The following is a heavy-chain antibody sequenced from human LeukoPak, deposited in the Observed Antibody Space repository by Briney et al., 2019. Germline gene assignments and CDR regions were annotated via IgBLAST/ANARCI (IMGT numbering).Heavy chain of an antibody. D-gene: IGHD3-10*01. V-gene: IGHV4-30-4*01. CDR2: ISYSGST. CDR1: GGSISSGDYS. CDR3: ARLGAGGIRGGFYYGMDV. J-gene: IGHJ6*02. Sequence: PSETLSLTCTVSGGSISSGDYSWSWIRQPPGKGLEWIGYISYSGSTYYNPSLKSRVTISVDTSKNQFSLKLSSVTAADTAVYYRARLGAGGIRGGFYYGMDVWGQGTTVTVSS.